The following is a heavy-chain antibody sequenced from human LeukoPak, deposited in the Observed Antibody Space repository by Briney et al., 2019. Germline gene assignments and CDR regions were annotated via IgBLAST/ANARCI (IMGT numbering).Heavy chain of an antibody. J-gene: IGHJ4*02. D-gene: IGHD1-26*01. V-gene: IGHV3-7*01. Sequence: GGSLRLSCAASGFTFSSYAMSWVRQAPGKVLEWVANIKQDGSGKYYVDSVKGRFTISRDNAKNSLYLQMNSLRAEDTAVYYCARDKIVGATYFDYWGQGTLVTVSS. CDR1: GFTFSSYA. CDR3: ARDKIVGATYFDY. CDR2: IKQDGSGK.